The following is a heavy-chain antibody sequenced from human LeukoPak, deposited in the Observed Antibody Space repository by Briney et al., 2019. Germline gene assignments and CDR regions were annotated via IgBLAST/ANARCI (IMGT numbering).Heavy chain of an antibody. Sequence: RASVKVSCKASGYTFTGYYMQWVRQAPGQGLEWMGWINPNSGGTNYAQKFQVRVTMTRDTSISTSYMELSRLRSDYTAVYYCARVNIVVVPAAPADWGQGTLVSVSS. J-gene: IGHJ4*02. V-gene: IGHV1-2*02. CDR3: ARVNIVVVPAAPAD. CDR2: INPNSGGT. D-gene: IGHD2-2*01. CDR1: GYTFTGYY.